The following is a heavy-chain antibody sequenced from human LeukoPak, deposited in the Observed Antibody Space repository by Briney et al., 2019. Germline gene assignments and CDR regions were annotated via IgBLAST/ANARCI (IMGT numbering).Heavy chain of an antibody. Sequence: SETLSLTCAVYGGSFSGYYWSWIRQPPGKGLEWIGEINHSGSTNYNPSLKSRVTISVDTSKNQFSLKLSSVTAADTAVYYCARAGIVVVPAAVGGDPFDYWGQGTLVTVSS. D-gene: IGHD2-2*01. V-gene: IGHV4-34*01. CDR3: ARAGIVVVPAAVGGDPFDY. CDR2: INHSGST. CDR1: GGSFSGYY. J-gene: IGHJ4*02.